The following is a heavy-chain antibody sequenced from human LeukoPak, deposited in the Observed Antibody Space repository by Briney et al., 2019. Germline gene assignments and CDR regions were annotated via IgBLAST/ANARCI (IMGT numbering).Heavy chain of an antibody. CDR3: ARALYSGSYYVLDY. J-gene: IGHJ4*02. D-gene: IGHD1-26*01. V-gene: IGHV3-23*01. CDR2: ISGSGGST. Sequence: GGSLRLSCAASGFTFSSYAMSWVRQAPGKGLEWVSAISGSGGSTYYADSVKGRFTISRDNSKNTLYLQMNSLRAEDTAVYYCARALYSGSYYVLDYWGQGTLVTVSS. CDR1: GFTFSSYA.